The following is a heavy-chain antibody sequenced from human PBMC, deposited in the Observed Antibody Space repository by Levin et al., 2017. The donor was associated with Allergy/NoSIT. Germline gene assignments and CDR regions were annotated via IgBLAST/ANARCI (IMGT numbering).Heavy chain of an antibody. CDR1: GFTVSGNY. J-gene: IGHJ6*02. D-gene: IGHD4-23*01. Sequence: ASVKVSCAVSGFTVSGNYMSWVRQAPGKGLEWVSVIYSGGSTYYADSVRGRFTISRDNSKNTLYLQMNSLRAEETAVYYCARDTNYGGYYFYGMDVWGQGTTVTVSS. CDR2: IYSGGST. V-gene: IGHV3-66*01. CDR3: ARDTNYGGYYFYGMDV.